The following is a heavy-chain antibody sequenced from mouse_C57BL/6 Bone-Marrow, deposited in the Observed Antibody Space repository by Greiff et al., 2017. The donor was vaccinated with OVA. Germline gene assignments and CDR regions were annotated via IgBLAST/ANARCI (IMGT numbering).Heavy chain of an antibody. CDR2: IHPNSGST. V-gene: IGHV1-64*01. J-gene: IGHJ2*01. CDR3: ARGYDYDVESYYFDY. CDR1: GYTFTSYW. Sequence: QVQLQQPGAKLVKPGASVKLSCKASGYTFTSYWMHWVKQRPGQGLEWIGMIHPNSGSTNYNEKFKSKATLTVDKSSSTAYMQLSSLTSEDSAVYYCARGYDYDVESYYFDYWGQGTTLTVSS. D-gene: IGHD2-4*01.